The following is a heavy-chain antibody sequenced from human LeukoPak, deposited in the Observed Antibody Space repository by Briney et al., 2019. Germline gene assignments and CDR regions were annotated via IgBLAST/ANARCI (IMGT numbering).Heavy chain of an antibody. CDR3: AKDSRDSGNYKAFDS. CDR2: INGSGSST. CDR1: GFTFSSYA. V-gene: IGHV3-23*01. J-gene: IGHJ3*02. Sequence: GGSLRLSCAASGFTFSSYAMSWVRQAPGKGLEWVSGINGSGSSTNYADSVKGRFTISRDNSKNTLYLQMNSLRAEDTAVFYCAKDSRDSGNYKAFDSWGLGTMVTVSS. D-gene: IGHD1-26*01.